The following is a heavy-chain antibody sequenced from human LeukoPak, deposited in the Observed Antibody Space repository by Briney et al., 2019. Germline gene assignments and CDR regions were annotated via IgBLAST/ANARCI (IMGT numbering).Heavy chain of an antibody. V-gene: IGHV1-46*01. J-gene: IGHJ3*02. CDR1: GYTFTSYY. D-gene: IGHD1-26*01. CDR3: ARVRWELDDAFDI. CDR2: INPSGGST. Sequence: GASVKVSCKASGYTFTSYYMHWVRQAPGQGLEWMGIINPSGGSTSYAQKFQGRVTMTRDTSINTAYMDLSRLRSDDTAMYYCARVRWELDDAFDIWGQGTMVTVSS.